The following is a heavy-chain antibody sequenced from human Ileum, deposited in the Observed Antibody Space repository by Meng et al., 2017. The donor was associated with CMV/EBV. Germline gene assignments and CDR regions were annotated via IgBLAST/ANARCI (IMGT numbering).Heavy chain of an antibody. Sequence: SRFPFAAYCLHWVRQAPGQGLAWWGWINPTSGGTNCAQKFQGTVTMTRNTSISTAYMELSRLRSDDTAVYYCARATMVRRVIPRFDPWGQGTLVTVSS. J-gene: IGHJ5*02. D-gene: IGHD3-10*01. CDR1: RFPFAAYC. CDR3: ARATMVRRVIPRFDP. CDR2: INPTSGGT. V-gene: IGHV1-2*02.